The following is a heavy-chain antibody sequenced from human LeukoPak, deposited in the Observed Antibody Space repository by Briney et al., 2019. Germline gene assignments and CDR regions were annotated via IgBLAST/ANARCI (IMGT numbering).Heavy chain of an antibody. V-gene: IGHV4-39*01. J-gene: IGHJ4*02. D-gene: IGHD4-11*01. CDR2: IYYDGNT. Sequence: SETLSLTCAVSGDSISTSAYYWDWSRQPPGKGLEWIGNIYYDGNTRYNPSLKSRVTISVDRSKNQFSLKLSSVTAADTAVYYCARLQNWGQGTLVTVSS. CDR3: ARLQN. CDR1: GDSISTSAYY.